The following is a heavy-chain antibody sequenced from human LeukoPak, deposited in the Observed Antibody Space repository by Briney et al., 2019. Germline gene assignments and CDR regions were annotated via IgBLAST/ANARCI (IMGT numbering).Heavy chain of an antibody. Sequence: GGSLRLSCAASGFTVSSNYMTWVRQAPGKGLEWVSLIHSAGGTYYTDSVKGRFTISRHSSKNTLYLQMNSLRGEDTAVYYCARFLGRITISGVVPYGMDVWGQGTTVTVSS. V-gene: IGHV3-53*04. CDR2: IHSAGGT. J-gene: IGHJ6*02. D-gene: IGHD3-3*01. CDR1: GFTVSSNY. CDR3: ARFLGRITISGVVPYGMDV.